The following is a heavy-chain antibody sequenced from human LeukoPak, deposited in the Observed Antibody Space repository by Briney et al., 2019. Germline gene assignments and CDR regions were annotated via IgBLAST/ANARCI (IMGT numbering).Heavy chain of an antibody. CDR2: ISWNSGSI. D-gene: IGHD5-12*01. V-gene: IGHV3-9*03. CDR3: AKDSGSSGLEY. Sequence: GGSLRLSWAASGFTFDDYAMHWVRQAQGKGLEWVSGISWNSGSIGYADSVKGRFTISRDNAKNSLYLQMNSLRAEDMALYYCAKDSGSSGLEYWGQGTLVTVSS. J-gene: IGHJ4*02. CDR1: GFTFDDYA.